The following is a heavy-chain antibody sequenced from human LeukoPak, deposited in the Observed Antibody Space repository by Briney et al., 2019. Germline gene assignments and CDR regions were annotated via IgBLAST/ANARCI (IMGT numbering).Heavy chain of an antibody. D-gene: IGHD6-19*01. CDR3: ARGYSSGWHYFDY. J-gene: IGHJ4*02. Sequence: RGSLRLSCAASGFTVSSTFMSWVRQAPGKGLEWVSVIYSGGSTYYADSVKGRFTISRDNSKNTLYLQMNSLRAEDTAVYYCARGYSSGWHYFDYWGQGTLVTVSS. CDR1: GFTVSSTF. V-gene: IGHV3-66*01. CDR2: IYSGGST.